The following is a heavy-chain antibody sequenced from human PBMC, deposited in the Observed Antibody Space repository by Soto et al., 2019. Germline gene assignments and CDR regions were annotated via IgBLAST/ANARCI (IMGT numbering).Heavy chain of an antibody. CDR2: ISPYNGNT. CDR1: GYTFTNYG. V-gene: IGHV1-18*01. CDR3: ARSDYDTRAFDI. J-gene: IGHJ3*02. Sequence: QVQLVQSGPEMKKPGASVTVSCKASGYTFTNYGINWVRQAPGLGLEWMGRISPYNGNTNYAQNLQGRVTLTTDTSTSTAYMELRSLRSDDTAVYYCARSDYDTRAFDIWGQGTLVTVSS. D-gene: IGHD3-16*01.